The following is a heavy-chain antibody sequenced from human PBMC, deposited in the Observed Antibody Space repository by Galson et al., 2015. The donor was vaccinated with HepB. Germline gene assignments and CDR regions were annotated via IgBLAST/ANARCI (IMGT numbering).Heavy chain of an antibody. CDR2: ISGSGGTT. CDR1: GFTFSNDA. V-gene: IGHV3-23*01. J-gene: IGHJ4*02. D-gene: IGHD1-20*01. Sequence: SLRLSCAASGFTFSNDAMNWVRQAPGKGLEWVAFISGSGGTTHYADSVKGRFTISRDNPKNMVFLRMNSLRAEDTAVYFCAKDLAALSGSFDSWGQGTLVTVSS. CDR3: AKDLAALSGSFDS.